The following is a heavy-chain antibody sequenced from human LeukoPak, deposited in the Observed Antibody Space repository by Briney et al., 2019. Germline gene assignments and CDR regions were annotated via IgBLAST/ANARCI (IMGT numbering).Heavy chain of an antibody. CDR1: GGSFSGYY. CDR3: ARIVGAYDAFGI. CDR2: INHSGST. D-gene: IGHD1-26*01. J-gene: IGHJ3*02. Sequence: KPSETLSLTCAVYGGSFSGYYWSWIRQPPGKGLEWIGEINHSGSTNYNPSLKSRVTISVDTSKNQFSLNLSSVTAADTAVYYCARIVGAYDAFGIWGQGTMVTVSS. V-gene: IGHV4-34*01.